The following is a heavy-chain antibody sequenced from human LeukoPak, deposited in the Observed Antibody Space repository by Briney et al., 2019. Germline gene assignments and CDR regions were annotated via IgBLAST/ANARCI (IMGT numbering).Heavy chain of an antibody. CDR3: VRELPPVVKYYFDF. CDR1: GFTFSSYG. J-gene: IGHJ4*02. CDR2: IWYDGSNR. Sequence: GGSLRLSCAASGFTFSSYGMHWVRQAPGKGLEWVAVIWYDGSNRFYADSVKGRFTISRDTSKNTLFLQMNSLRAEDTAVYYCVRELPPVVKYYFDFWGQGTLVTVSP. D-gene: IGHD3-22*01. V-gene: IGHV3-33*01.